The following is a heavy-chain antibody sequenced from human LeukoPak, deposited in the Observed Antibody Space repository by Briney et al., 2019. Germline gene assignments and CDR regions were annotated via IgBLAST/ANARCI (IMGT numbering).Heavy chain of an antibody. D-gene: IGHD2-15*01. CDR3: ARGTSEDIVVVVAATSYYYYMDV. J-gene: IGHJ6*03. CDR2: INHSGST. CDR1: GGSISSGSYY. V-gene: IGHV4-39*07. Sequence: PSETLSLTCTVSGGSISSGSYYWSWIRQPPGKGLEWIGEINHSGSTNYNPSLKSRVTISVDTSKNQFSLKLSSVTAADTAVYYCARGTSEDIVVVVAATSYYYYMDVWGKGTTVTVSS.